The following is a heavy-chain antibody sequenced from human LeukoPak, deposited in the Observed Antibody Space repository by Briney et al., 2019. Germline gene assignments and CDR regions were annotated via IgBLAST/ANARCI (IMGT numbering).Heavy chain of an antibody. V-gene: IGHV4-34*01. CDR3: ARGLYGSGSPNWFDP. CDR2: INHSGST. J-gene: IGHJ5*02. CDR1: GGSFSGYY. D-gene: IGHD3-10*01. Sequence: SETLSLTCAVYGGSFSGYYWSWIRQPPGKGLEWIGEINHSGSTNYNPSLKSRVTISVDTSKNQFSLKLSSVNAADTAVYYCARGLYGSGSPNWFDPWGQGTLVTVSS.